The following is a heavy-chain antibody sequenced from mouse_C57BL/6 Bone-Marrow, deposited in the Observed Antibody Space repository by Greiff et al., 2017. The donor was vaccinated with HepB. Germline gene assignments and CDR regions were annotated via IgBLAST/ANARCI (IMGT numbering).Heavy chain of an antibody. CDR2: IDPENGDT. J-gene: IGHJ4*01. CDR1: GFNIKDDY. D-gene: IGHD1-1*01. CDR3: TPHYYGSSYGAMDY. Sequence: VQLQQSGAELVRPGASVKLSCTASGFNIKDDYMHWVKQRPEQGLEWIGWIDPENGDTEYASKFQGKAPITADTSSNTAYLQLSSLTSEDTAVYYCTPHYYGSSYGAMDYWGQGTSVTVSS. V-gene: IGHV14-4*01.